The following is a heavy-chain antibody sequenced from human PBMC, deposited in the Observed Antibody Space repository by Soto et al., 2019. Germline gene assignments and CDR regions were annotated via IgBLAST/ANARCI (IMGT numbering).Heavy chain of an antibody. CDR3: ARYVDTAMAYYFDY. CDR2: IYHSGST. CDR1: GDSISAYS. Sequence: PSETLSLTCTVSGDSISAYSWSWVRQPPGKGLEWIGYIYHSGSTYYNPSLKSRVTISVDRSKNQFSLKLSSVTAADTAVYYCARYVDTAMAYYFDYWGQGTLVTVSS. V-gene: IGHV4-30-2*01. D-gene: IGHD5-18*01. J-gene: IGHJ4*02.